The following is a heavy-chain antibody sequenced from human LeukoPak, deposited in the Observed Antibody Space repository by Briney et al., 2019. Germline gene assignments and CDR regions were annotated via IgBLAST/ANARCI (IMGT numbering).Heavy chain of an antibody. CDR1: GFTFDDYA. D-gene: IGHD5-18*01. CDR2: ISWNSGSI. CDR3: AKGQMAAMGSGAFDI. Sequence: PGRSLRLSCAASGFTFDDYAMHWVRQAPGKGLEWVSGISWNSGSIGYADSVKGRFTISRDNAKNSLYLQMNSLRAEDMALYYCAKGQMAAMGSGAFDIWGQGTMVTVSS. J-gene: IGHJ3*02. V-gene: IGHV3-9*03.